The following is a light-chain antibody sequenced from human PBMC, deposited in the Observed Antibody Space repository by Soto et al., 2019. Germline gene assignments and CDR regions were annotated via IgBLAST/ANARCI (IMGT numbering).Light chain of an antibody. Sequence: DIQMTQYPSSLSASVGDRFTITCRSSQSISSYLNWYQQKPGKAPKLLIYAASSLQSGVPSRFSGSGSGTDFTLTISRLEPEDFAVYYCQQFSSYPLTFGGGTKV. V-gene: IGKV1-39*01. J-gene: IGKJ4*01. CDR1: QSISSY. CDR2: AAS. CDR3: QQFSSYPLT.